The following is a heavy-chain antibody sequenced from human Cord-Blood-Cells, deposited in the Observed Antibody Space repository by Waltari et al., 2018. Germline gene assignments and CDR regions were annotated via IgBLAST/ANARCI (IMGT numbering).Heavy chain of an antibody. CDR3: ARRHYGSGSYDY. CDR1: GGSISSSSYY. Sequence: QLQLQESGPGLVKPSETLSLTCTVSGGSISSSSYYWGWIRQPQGKGLEWIGSIYYSGSTYYNPSLKSRVTISVDTSKNQFSLKLSSVTAADTAVYYCARRHYGSGSYDYWGQGTLVTVSS. J-gene: IGHJ4*02. V-gene: IGHV4-39*07. CDR2: IYYSGST. D-gene: IGHD3-10*01.